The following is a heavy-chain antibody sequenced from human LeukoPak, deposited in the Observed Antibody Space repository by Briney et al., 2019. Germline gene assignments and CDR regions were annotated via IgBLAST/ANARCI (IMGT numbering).Heavy chain of an antibody. CDR3: ARDGVAGYSSGWYGNDAFDI. Sequence: GGSLRLSCAASGFTLSSYWMHWVRQAPGKGLVWVSRINSDGSSTSYADSVKGRFTISRDNAKNTLYLQMNSLRAEDTAVYYCARDGVAGYSSGWYGNDAFDIWGQGTMVTVSS. CDR2: INSDGSST. V-gene: IGHV3-74*01. J-gene: IGHJ3*02. CDR1: GFTLSSYW. D-gene: IGHD6-19*01.